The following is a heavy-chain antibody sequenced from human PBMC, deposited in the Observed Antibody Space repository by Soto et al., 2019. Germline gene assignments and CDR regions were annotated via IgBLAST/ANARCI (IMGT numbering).Heavy chain of an antibody. J-gene: IGHJ6*02. V-gene: IGHV1-8*01. CDR2: MNPKSGDI. Sequence: QVQLVQSGAEVKKPGASVKVSCKASGYTFTRYDINWVRQATGQVPEWMGWMNPKSGDIGYAQKFQGRVTMTRDTSISTAYMELSSLRSDDTAVYDGCFCGGGCRNSRYYGMDVWGQGTTVTVSS. CDR1: GYTFTRYD. CDR3: CFCGGGCRNSRYYGMDV. D-gene: IGHD2-21*02.